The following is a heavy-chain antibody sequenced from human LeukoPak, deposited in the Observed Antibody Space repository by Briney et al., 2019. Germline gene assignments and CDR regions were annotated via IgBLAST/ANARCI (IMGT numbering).Heavy chain of an antibody. V-gene: IGHV4-59*02. D-gene: IGHD6-6*01. CDR2: IYYSGST. CDR1: GGSVSGYY. J-gene: IGHJ5*02. Sequence: KPSETLFLTCTVSGGSVSGYYWSWIRQPPGKGLEWIGYIYYSGSTNYNPSLKSRVTISVDTSENQFSLKLTSVTAADTAVYCCARDREYSSSGLVWFDPWGHGILVTVSS. CDR3: ARDREYSSSGLVWFDP.